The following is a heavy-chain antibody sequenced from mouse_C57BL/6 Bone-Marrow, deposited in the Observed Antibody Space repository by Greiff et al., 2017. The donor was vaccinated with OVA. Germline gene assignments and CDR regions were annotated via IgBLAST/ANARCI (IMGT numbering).Heavy chain of an antibody. D-gene: IGHD1-1*01. J-gene: IGHJ1*03. CDR3: ARRDYGSTYWYFAV. CDR2: IDPSDSET. CDR1: GYTFTSYW. V-gene: IGHV1-52*01. Sequence: QVQLKQPGAELVRPGSSVKLSCKASGYTFTSYWMHWVKQRPIQGLEWIGNIDPSDSETHYNQKFKDKATLTVDKSYSTAYMQLSSLTSEASAVYYCARRDYGSTYWYFAVWGTGTTVSVTS.